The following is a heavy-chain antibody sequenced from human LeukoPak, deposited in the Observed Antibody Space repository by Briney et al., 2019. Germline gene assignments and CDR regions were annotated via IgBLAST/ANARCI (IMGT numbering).Heavy chain of an antibody. J-gene: IGHJ4*02. Sequence: GGSLRLSCAASGFTVSSNYMSWVRQAPGKGLEWVSVIYSGGSTYYADSVKGRFTISRDNSKNTLYLQMNSLRAEDTAVYYCARGIAGSSSFGYWGQGTLVTVSS. V-gene: IGHV3-53*01. CDR2: IYSGGST. D-gene: IGHD6-13*01. CDR1: GFTVSSNY. CDR3: ARGIAGSSSFGY.